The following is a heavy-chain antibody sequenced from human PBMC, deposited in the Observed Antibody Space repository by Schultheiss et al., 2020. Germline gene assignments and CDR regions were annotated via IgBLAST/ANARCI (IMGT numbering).Heavy chain of an antibody. V-gene: IGHV4-39*07. J-gene: IGHJ6*02. Sequence: SETLSLTCTVSGGSISSSSYYWGWIRQPPGKGLEWIGSIYYSGSTYYNPSLKSRVTISVDTSKNQFSLKLSSVTAADTAVYYCARTLVPAAIYYYYYGMDVWGQGTTVTVSS. D-gene: IGHD2-2*02. CDR3: ARTLVPAAIYYYYYGMDV. CDR1: GGSISSSSYY. CDR2: IYYSGST.